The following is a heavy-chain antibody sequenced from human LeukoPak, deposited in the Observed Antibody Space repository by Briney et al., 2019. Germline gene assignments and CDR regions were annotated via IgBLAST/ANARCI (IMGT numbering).Heavy chain of an antibody. Sequence: GGSLRLSCAASGFSSSSHWVHWVRQAPGKGLVWVSRISDDGSYTSNADSVKGRFTISRDNSKNSLYLQMNSLRAEDTAVYYCGRSHCGGESCWGQGTLVTVSS. J-gene: IGHJ4*02. CDR1: GFSSSSHW. D-gene: IGHD2-21*01. V-gene: IGHV3-74*01. CDR3: GRSHCGGESC. CDR2: ISDDGSYT.